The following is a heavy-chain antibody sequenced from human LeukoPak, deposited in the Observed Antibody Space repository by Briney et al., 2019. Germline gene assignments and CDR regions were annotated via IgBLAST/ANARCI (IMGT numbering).Heavy chain of an antibody. J-gene: IGHJ3*02. CDR2: IYYSGST. CDR1: GGSISSGGYY. CDR3: ARVQSADYDRAFDI. V-gene: IGHV4-31*03. Sequence: PSQTLSLTCTVSGGSISSGGYYWSWIRQHPGKGLEWIGYIYYSGSTYYNPSLKSRVTISVDTSKNQFSLKLSSVTAADTAVYFCARVQSADYDRAFDIWGQGTMVTVSS. D-gene: IGHD3-10*02.